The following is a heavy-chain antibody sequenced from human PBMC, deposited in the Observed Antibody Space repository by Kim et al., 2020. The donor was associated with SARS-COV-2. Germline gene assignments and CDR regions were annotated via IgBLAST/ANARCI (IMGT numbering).Heavy chain of an antibody. J-gene: IGHJ5*02. V-gene: IGHV3-23*01. CDR3: VADPDTNSWHWDL. D-gene: IGHD6-13*01. Sequence: GGSLRLSCAASGFTFTNYDMSWVRQAPGKGLEWVSGINTEAKGTYYAASVKGRFTVSRDNSKKMLYLQMNSLRGDDTGTYYCVADPDTNSWHWDLWGQGTLVTVSS. CDR2: INTEAKGT. CDR1: GFTFTNYD.